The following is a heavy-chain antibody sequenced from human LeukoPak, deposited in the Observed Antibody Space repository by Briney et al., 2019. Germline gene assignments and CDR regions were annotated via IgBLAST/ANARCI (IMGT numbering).Heavy chain of an antibody. Sequence: GASVKVSRKXSGYTFTNYDINWVRQATGQGLEWMGYMNPNSGNTGYAQKFQGRVTITKNTSISTAYMELSSLRSEDTAVYYCAREGFDYWGQGTLVTVSS. CDR2: MNPNSGNT. J-gene: IGHJ4*02. CDR1: GYTFTNYD. V-gene: IGHV1-8*03. CDR3: AREGFDY.